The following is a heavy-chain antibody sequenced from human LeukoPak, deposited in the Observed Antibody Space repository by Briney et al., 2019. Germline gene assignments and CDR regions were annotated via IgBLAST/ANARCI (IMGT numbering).Heavy chain of an antibody. J-gene: IGHJ4*02. D-gene: IGHD6-13*01. CDR3: ARERPPGDSSNWFLEGYFDI. CDR1: GGTFSSYA. V-gene: IGHV1-69*05. Sequence: SVKVSCKASGGTFSSYAISWVRQAPGQGLEWMGRIIPIFGTANYAQKFQGRVTITTDESTSTAYMELSSLRSDDTAVYYCARERPPGDSSNWFLEGYFDIWGQGTLVTVSS. CDR2: IIPIFGTA.